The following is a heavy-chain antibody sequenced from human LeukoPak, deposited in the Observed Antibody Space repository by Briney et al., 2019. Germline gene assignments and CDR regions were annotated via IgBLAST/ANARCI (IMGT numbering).Heavy chain of an antibody. CDR2: INHSGST. D-gene: IGHD2-2*01. V-gene: IGHV4-34*01. CDR1: GGAFSGYY. Sequence: SETLSLTCAVYGGAFSGYYWSWIRQPPGKVLEWIGEINHSGSTNYNPSPKSRVTISVDTSKNQFSLTLCSVTATDTAVYYCARAGTYIVVVPAATPSYFDYWGQGTLVTVSS. CDR3: ARAGTYIVVVPAATPSYFDY. J-gene: IGHJ4*02.